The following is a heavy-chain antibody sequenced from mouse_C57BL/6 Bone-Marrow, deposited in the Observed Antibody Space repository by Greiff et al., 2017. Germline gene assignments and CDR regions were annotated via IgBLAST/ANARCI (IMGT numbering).Heavy chain of an antibody. Sequence: VQLQQSGPELVKPGASVKISCKASGYSFTDYNMNWVKQSNGKSLEWIGVINPNYGTTSYNQKFKGKATLTVDQSSSTAYMQLNRLTSEDSAVYYCARGNYYGSRYYFDYWGQGTTLTVSS. D-gene: IGHD1-1*01. J-gene: IGHJ2*01. V-gene: IGHV1-39*01. CDR2: INPNYGTT. CDR1: GYSFTDYN. CDR3: ARGNYYGSRYYFDY.